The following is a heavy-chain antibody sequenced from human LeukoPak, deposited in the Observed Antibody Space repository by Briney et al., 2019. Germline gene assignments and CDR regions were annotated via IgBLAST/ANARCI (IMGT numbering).Heavy chain of an antibody. V-gene: IGHV3-33*08. Sequence: SGGSLRLSCAASGFTLSNFAMAWVRQAPGKGLEWVADIWYHGRNQYYADSVEGRFTISRDNSKSTLYLQMNSLRAEDTAVYYCARDLRIGRLSFDSWGQGTLVTVSS. CDR3: ARDLRIGRLSFDS. CDR1: GFTLSNFA. J-gene: IGHJ4*02. CDR2: IWYHGRNQ. D-gene: IGHD3/OR15-3a*01.